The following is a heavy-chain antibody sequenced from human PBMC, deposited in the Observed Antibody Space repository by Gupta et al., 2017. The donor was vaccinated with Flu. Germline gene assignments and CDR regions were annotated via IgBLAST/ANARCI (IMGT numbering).Heavy chain of an antibody. D-gene: IGHD3-10*01. CDR1: GGPFAAHS. CDR3: ATSYGSGNSPFDN. V-gene: IGHV1-69*02. CDR2: TIPILAMA. J-gene: IGHJ4*02. Sequence: QVQLVQSGAEVKKPGSSVKVSCTTSGGPFAAHSIYWVRQAPGQRLEWMGRTIPILAMANFAQKFQGRVMSTTDKSKTTAYMELRILRSEDTAGYYCATSYGSGNSPFDNWGQGTQVTVSA.